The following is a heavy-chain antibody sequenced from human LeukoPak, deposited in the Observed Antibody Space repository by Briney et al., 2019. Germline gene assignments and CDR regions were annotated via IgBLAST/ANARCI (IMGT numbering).Heavy chain of an antibody. CDR2: IYHSGST. J-gene: IGHJ5*02. CDR3: ARGGLYYYGSGSYTPFDP. CDR1: GGSIGSGGYS. Sequence: SETLSLTCAVSGGSIGSGGYSWSWIRQPPGKGLEWIGYIYHSGSTYYNPSLKSRVTISVDRSKNQFSLKLSSVTAADTAVYYCARGGLYYYGSGSYTPFDPWGQGTLVTVSS. V-gene: IGHV4-30-2*01. D-gene: IGHD3-10*01.